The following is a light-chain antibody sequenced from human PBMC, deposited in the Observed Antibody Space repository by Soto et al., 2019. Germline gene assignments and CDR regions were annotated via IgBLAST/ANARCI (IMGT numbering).Light chain of an antibody. CDR1: SSDVGGYNY. V-gene: IGLV2-14*03. CDR3: SLFTSRKTLV. CDR2: DVS. Sequence: QSVLTQPASVSGSPGQSITISCTGTSSDVGGYNYVSWYQQHPGKAPNLVIYDVSNRPSGVSNRFSGSKSGNTASLTISGPQAWEGGGYYLSLFTSRKTLVFGRGTKVPVL. J-gene: IGLJ2*01.